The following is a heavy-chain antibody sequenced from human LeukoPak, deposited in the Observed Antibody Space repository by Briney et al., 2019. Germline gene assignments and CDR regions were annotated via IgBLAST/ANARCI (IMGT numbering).Heavy chain of an antibody. D-gene: IGHD5-24*01. CDR3: ARSLKMAARDAFDI. V-gene: IGHV5-51*01. CDR1: GYTFTSYW. Sequence: GESLKISCKGSGYTFTSYWIGWVRQMPGKGLEWMGIIYPGDSDTRYSPSLQGQVTMSVDKSISTAYLQWSSLKASDTAMYYCARSLKMAARDAFDIWGQGTMVTVSS. CDR2: IYPGDSDT. J-gene: IGHJ3*02.